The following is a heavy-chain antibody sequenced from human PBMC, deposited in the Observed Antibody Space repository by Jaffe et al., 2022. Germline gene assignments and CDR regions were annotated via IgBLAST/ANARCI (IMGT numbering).Heavy chain of an antibody. J-gene: IGHJ4*02. CDR1: GYTFTDDY. Sequence: QVQLVQSGAEVKKPGASVRVSCKASGYTFTDDYLHWVRQAPGQGLEWMGRINPNSGATNYAREFQGRVTMTTDTSMDTAYLDLSRLTSDDTAVYYCAREGRFLVYYSSSDSKFFDYWGQGTLVIVSS. CDR3: AREGRFLVYYSSSDSKFFDY. CDR2: INPNSGAT. D-gene: IGHD6-6*01. V-gene: IGHV1-2*06.